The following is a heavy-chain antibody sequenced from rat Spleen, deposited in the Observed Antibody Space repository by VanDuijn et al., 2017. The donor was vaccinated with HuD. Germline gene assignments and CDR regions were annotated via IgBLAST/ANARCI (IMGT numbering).Heavy chain of an antibody. J-gene: IGHJ2*01. CDR1: GFTFTDYY. V-gene: IGHV5-22*01. CDR2: IHYEGTST. Sequence: EVQLVESDGGLVQPGRSLELSCAASGFTFTDYYMAWVRQAPRKGLEWVASIHYEGTSTYYGDSVKGRFTISRDNAKSTLSLQMDSLRSEDTATYYCARRHYGYTDYFDYWGQGVMVTVSS. CDR3: ARRHYGYTDYFDY. D-gene: IGHD1-4*01.